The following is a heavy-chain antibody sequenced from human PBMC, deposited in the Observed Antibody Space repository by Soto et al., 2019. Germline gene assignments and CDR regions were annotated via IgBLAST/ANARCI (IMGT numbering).Heavy chain of an antibody. D-gene: IGHD3-22*01. J-gene: IGHJ5*02. V-gene: IGHV1-46*01. CDR1: GYTFTSYY. Sequence: ASVKVSCKASGYTFTSYYMHWVRQAPGQGLEGMGIINPSGGSTSDAQKFQGRVTMTRDTSTSTVYMELSSLRSEDTAVYYCARELYYYDSSGYYYNHNGFDPWGQGTLVTVSS. CDR2: INPSGGST. CDR3: ARELYYYDSSGYYYNHNGFDP.